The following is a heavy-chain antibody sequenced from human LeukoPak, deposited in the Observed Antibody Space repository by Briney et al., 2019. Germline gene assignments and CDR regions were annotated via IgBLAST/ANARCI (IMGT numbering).Heavy chain of an antibody. CDR1: GFTFSSYS. CDR2: IRDSGSST. D-gene: IGHD1-26*01. J-gene: IGHJ4*02. CDR3: AKYGPQDSGSSHFDY. V-gene: IGHV3-23*01. Sequence: GGSLRLSCAASGFTFSSYSMRWVRQAPGKGLEWVSAIRDSGSSTHYADSAKGRFTTSRDNSKNTLFLQMNSLRAEDTAIYYCAKYGPQDSGSSHFDYWGQGALVTVSS.